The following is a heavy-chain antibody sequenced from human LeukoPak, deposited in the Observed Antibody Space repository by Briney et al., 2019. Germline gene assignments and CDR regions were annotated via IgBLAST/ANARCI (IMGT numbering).Heavy chain of an antibody. D-gene: IGHD3-3*01. V-gene: IGHV4-59*01. CDR2: IYYNGNT. CDR3: ARDVIGAMNWFDP. J-gene: IGHJ5*02. Sequence: SETLFLTCSVSDGSINSYYWNWIRRPPGKGLEWIGYIYYNGNTNYSPSLKSRVTMSVDTSKNQFSLKLSSVTAADTAVYYCARDVIGAMNWFDPWGQGTLVTVSS. CDR1: DGSINSYY.